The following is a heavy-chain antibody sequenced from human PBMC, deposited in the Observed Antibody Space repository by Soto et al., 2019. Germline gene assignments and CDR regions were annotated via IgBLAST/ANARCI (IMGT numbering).Heavy chain of an antibody. V-gene: IGHV1-3*01. CDR3: ARDQYYDFWSGYYRNYYYGMDV. D-gene: IGHD3-3*01. J-gene: IGHJ6*02. CDR2: INAGNGNT. CDR1: GYTFTSYA. Sequence: ASVKVSCKASGYTFTSYAMHWVRQAPGQRLEWMGWINAGNGNTKYSQKFQGRVTITRDTSASTAYMELSSLRSEDTAVYYCARDQYYDFWSGYYRNYYYGMDVWGQGTTVTVSS.